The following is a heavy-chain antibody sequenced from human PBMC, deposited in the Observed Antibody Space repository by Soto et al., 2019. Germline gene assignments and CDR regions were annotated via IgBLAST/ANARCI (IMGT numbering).Heavy chain of an antibody. Sequence: QITLKESGPTQVKPTQTLTLTCTFSGFSLITGGVSVAWIRQPPGKALEWLALISGDDEKRYSPSLSSRLTITKDTTKNQVVFTMTNMDPLDTATYYCSHRRSMIMDVW. V-gene: IGHV2-5*02. D-gene: IGHD3-16*01. CDR2: ISGDDEK. CDR1: GFSLITGGVS. CDR3: SHRRSMIMDV. J-gene: IGHJ6*01.